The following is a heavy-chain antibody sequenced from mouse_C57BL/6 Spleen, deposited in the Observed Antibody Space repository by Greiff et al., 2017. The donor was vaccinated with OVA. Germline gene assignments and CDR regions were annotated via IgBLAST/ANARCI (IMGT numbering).Heavy chain of an antibody. CDR3: ARVTAQATYAMDY. D-gene: IGHD3-2*02. V-gene: IGHV5-4*03. CDR1: GFTFSSYA. Sequence: EVKVVESGGGLVKPGGSLKLSCAASGFTFSSYAMSWVRQTPEKRLEWVATISDGGSYTYYPDNVKGRFTISRDNAKNNLYLQMSHLKSEDTAMYYCARVTAQATYAMDYWGQGTSVTVSS. J-gene: IGHJ4*01. CDR2: ISDGGSYT.